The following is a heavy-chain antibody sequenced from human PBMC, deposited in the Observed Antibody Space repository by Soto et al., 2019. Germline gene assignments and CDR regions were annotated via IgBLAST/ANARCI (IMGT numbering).Heavy chain of an antibody. CDR3: ASLCSSTSCYAFDI. CDR1: GGSISSYY. V-gene: IGHV4-59*01. Sequence: QVQLQESGPGLVKPSETLSLTCTVSGGSISSYYWSWIRQPPGKGLEWIGYIYYSGSTNYNPSLKSRVTISVDTSKNQFSLKLSSVTAADTAVYYCASLCSSTSCYAFDIWGQGTMVTVSS. CDR2: IYYSGST. J-gene: IGHJ3*02. D-gene: IGHD2-2*01.